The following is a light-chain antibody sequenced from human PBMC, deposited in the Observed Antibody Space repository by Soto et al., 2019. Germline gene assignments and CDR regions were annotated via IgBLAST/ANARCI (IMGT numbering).Light chain of an antibody. CDR1: QSLSSSH. CDR3: QQYASSIT. Sequence: IVLTQSPATLSLSPGERATLSCRASQSLSSSHLAWYQQKPGQAPKLLIYGASSRATGIPDRFSGSGSGTDFTLTISRLEPEDVALYYCQQYASSITFGQGTRLEIK. J-gene: IGKJ5*01. CDR2: GAS. V-gene: IGKV3-20*01.